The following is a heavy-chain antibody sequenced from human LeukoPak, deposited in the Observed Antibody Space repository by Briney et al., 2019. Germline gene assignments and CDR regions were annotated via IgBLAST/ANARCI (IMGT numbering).Heavy chain of an antibody. CDR2: ISSSSTYI. J-gene: IGHJ4*02. V-gene: IGHV3-21*01. D-gene: IGHD3-22*01. CDR3: ARDLRGRDYDSSGYQFDY. Sequence: PGGSLRLSCAASGFTVSSNYMSWVRQAPGEGLEWVSSISSSSTYIYYADSVKGRFTISRDNAKRSLYLQMNSLRAEDTAVYYCARDLRGRDYDSSGYQFDYWGQGTLVTVSS. CDR1: GFTVSSNY.